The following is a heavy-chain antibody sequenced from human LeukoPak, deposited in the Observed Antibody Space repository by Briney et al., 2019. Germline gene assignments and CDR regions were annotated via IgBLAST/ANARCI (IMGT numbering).Heavy chain of an antibody. V-gene: IGHV3-23*01. CDR2: ISGSGGSI. CDR1: GFIFSSYA. CDR3: AKSGASMVDIAFDI. Sequence: GESLRLSCAASGFIFSSYAMSWVRQAPGKGLEWVSTISGSGGSIYYADSAKGRFTISRDNSRKTLYLQMNSLRAEDSAVYYCAKSGASMVDIAFDIWGQGTMVTVSS. D-gene: IGHD4/OR15-4a*01. J-gene: IGHJ3*02.